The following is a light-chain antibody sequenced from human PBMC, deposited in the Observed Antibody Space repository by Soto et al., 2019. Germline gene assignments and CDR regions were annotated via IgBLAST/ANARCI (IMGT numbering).Light chain of an antibody. V-gene: IGKV1-5*03. Sequence: DIQMTQSPSTLSGSVGDRVTITCRASQTISSWLAWYQQKPGKAPKLLIYKASTLKSGVPSRFSGSGSGTEITLTINSLQPDDFATYYCQHYNSYSEAFGQGTKVDIK. J-gene: IGKJ1*01. CDR2: KAS. CDR3: QHYNSYSEA. CDR1: QTISSW.